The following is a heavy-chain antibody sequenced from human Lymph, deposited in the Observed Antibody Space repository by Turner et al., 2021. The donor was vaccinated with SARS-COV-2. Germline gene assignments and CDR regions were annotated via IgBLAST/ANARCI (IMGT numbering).Heavy chain of an antibody. CDR1: GLTVSSNY. Sequence: EVTLVVSGGGLIQPGGSLRHSCAASGLTVSSNYMRWGHQVQWNGLEWVSVIYSGGSTYYADAVKGRFTIYRDNSKNTLYLQMNSLIAEDSAVYYCARDLYDYGMDVWGQGTTVTVSS. CDR2: IYSGGST. J-gene: IGHJ6*02. V-gene: IGHV3-53*01. CDR3: ARDLYDYGMDV.